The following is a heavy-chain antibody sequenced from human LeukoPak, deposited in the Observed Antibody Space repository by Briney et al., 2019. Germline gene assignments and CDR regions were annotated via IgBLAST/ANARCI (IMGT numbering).Heavy chain of an antibody. CDR3: VGRTVTTDY. Sequence: SETLSLTCTVSGGSISTSSYYWGCIRQPPGKGLEWIGNIYYSGNTNYNPSLKSRVTISVDTSKNQFSLKLTSVTAADTAVYYCVGRTVTTDYWGQGTLVTVSS. CDR2: IYYSGNT. V-gene: IGHV4-39*07. CDR1: GGSISTSSYY. J-gene: IGHJ4*02. D-gene: IGHD4-17*01.